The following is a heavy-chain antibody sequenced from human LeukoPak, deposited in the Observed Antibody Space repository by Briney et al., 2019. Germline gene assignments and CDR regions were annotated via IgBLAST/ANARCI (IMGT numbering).Heavy chain of an antibody. CDR2: ISYDGSNK. J-gene: IGHJ4*02. CDR3: VKEYIVATADY. Sequence: GGSLRLSCAASGFTFSSYGMHWVRQAPGKGLEWVAVISYDGSNKCYADSVKGRFTISRDNSKNTLYLQMNSLRAEDTAVYYCVKEYIVATADYWGQGTLVTVSS. CDR1: GFTFSSYG. D-gene: IGHD5-12*01. V-gene: IGHV3-30*18.